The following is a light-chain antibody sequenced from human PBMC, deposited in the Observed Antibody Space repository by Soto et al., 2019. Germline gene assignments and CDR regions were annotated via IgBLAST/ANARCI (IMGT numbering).Light chain of an antibody. CDR2: EVS. V-gene: IGLV2-14*01. CDR1: SSDVGGYNY. Sequence: QSALTQPASVSGSPGQSITISCTGTSSDVGGYNYVSWYQQHPGKAPKLMIYEVSNRPSGVSNRFSGSKSGNTASLIISGLQAEDEADYYCSSYTSSSTLYVFGTGSQGHRP. J-gene: IGLJ1*01. CDR3: SSYTSSSTLYV.